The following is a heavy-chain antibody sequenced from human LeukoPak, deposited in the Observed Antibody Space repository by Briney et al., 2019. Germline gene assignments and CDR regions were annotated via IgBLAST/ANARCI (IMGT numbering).Heavy chain of an antibody. V-gene: IGHV4-34*01. CDR1: GGSFSGYY. CDR2: INHSGST. CDR3: ARPLGYNWFDP. D-gene: IGHD2-15*01. Sequence: PSETLSLTCAVYGGSFSGYYWSWIRQPPGKGLEWIGEINHSGSTNYNPSLKSRVTISVDTSKNQFSLKLSSVTAADTAVYYCARPLGYNWFDPWGQGTLVTVSS. J-gene: IGHJ5*02.